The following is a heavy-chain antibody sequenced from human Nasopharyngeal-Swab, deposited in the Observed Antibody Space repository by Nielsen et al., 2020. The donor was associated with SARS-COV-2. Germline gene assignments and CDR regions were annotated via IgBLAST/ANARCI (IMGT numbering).Heavy chain of an antibody. Sequence: GESLKISCVASTFTFDDYALHWVRQAPGKGLEWLSLITKDAKTTQYADSVKGRFTISRDNAKNSLYLQMNSLRAEDTAVYYCARALTQSIAVAGTLLPVYYYYYYMDVWGKGTTVTVSS. CDR1: TFTFDDYA. CDR2: ITKDAKTT. D-gene: IGHD6-19*01. V-gene: IGHV3-20*04. CDR3: ARALTQSIAVAGTLLPVYYYYYYMDV. J-gene: IGHJ6*03.